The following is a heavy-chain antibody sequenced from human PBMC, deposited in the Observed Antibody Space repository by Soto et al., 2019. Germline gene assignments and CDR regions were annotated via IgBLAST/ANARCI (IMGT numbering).Heavy chain of an antibody. D-gene: IGHD6-6*01. V-gene: IGHV3-73*01. J-gene: IGHJ4*02. CDR3: SRVEYVTSSPIG. CDR2: IRTKSNGYAT. CDR1: GVTVSGSA. Sequence: GGSLRLSCADSGVTVSGSAIHCVRQAAGKGLEGVSRIRTKSNGYATTYAASVKGRFTISRDDSKSMAYLQMNGLKTEDTAMYYCSRVEYVTSSPIGWGQGTLVTVSS.